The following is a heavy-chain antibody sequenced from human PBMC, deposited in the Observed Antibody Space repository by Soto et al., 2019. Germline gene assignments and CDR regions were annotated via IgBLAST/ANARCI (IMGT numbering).Heavy chain of an antibody. CDR3: ASRYCSGGSCYHYYYYYGMDV. Sequence: ASVKVSCKASGYTFTNYAMHWVRQAPGQRLEWMGWINAGNGNIKYSQKFQGRVTITADESTSTAYMELSSLRSEDTAVYYCASRYCSGGSCYHYYYYYGMDVWGQGTTVTVSS. CDR1: GYTFTNYA. D-gene: IGHD2-15*01. J-gene: IGHJ6*02. V-gene: IGHV1-3*01. CDR2: INAGNGNI.